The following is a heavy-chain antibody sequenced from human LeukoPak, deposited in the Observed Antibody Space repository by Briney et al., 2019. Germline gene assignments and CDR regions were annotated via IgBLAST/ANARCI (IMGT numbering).Heavy chain of an antibody. CDR2: IRYDGSNK. V-gene: IGHV3-30*02. J-gene: IGHJ6*03. D-gene: IGHD2-2*01. CDR1: GFTFSSYG. CDR3: AKDSAMEYQLLRGGSYYYYYMDV. Sequence: PGGSLRLSCAASGFTFSSYGMHWVRQAPGKGLEWVAFIRYDGSNKYYADSVKGRFTISRDNSKNTLYLQMNSLRAEDTAVYYCAKDSAMEYQLLRGGSYYYYYMDVWGKGTTVTISS.